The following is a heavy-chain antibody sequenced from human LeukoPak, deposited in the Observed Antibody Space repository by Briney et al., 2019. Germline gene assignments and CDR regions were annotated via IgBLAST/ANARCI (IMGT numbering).Heavy chain of an antibody. V-gene: IGHV3-73*01. D-gene: IGHD1-26*01. CDR2: ITGKANNYAT. J-gene: IGHJ3*02. Sequence: GGSLKLSCAASGFSFSGSAIHWVRQACEKGLEWVGSITGKANNYATAYAASVTGRFTISRDDSKNMAYLQMHSLKSEDTAVYYCSATTDAFDIWGQGTMVTVSS. CDR3: SATTDAFDI. CDR1: GFSFSGSA.